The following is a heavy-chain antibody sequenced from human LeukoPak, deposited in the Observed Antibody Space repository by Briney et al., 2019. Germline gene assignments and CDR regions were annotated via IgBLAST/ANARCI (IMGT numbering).Heavy chain of an antibody. D-gene: IGHD6-13*01. CDR2: INPNSGGT. J-gene: IGHJ5*02. Sequence: ASVKVSCKASGYTFTGYYIHWVRQAPGQGLEWMGWINPNSGGTNYAQKLQGRVTMTTDTSTSTAYMELRSLRSDDTAVYYCARDRPGYSSSWYRNWFDPWGQGTLVTVSS. V-gene: IGHV1-2*02. CDR1: GYTFTGYY. CDR3: ARDRPGYSSSWYRNWFDP.